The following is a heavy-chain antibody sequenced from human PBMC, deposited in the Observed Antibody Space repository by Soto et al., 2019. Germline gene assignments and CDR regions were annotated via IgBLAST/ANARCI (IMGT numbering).Heavy chain of an antibody. CDR3: AAAIFYYGMDV. V-gene: IGHV5-51*01. Sequence: GGSLKISRNGSGYTFTNYWIGLVRQMPGKGLEWMGIIYPGDSDTKYNPSFQGQVTISADKSITTTYLRWTSLKASDTAIYYCAAAIFYYGMDVWGQGTTVTVSS. CDR2: IYPGDSDT. CDR1: GYTFTNYW. J-gene: IGHJ6*02. D-gene: IGHD6-25*01.